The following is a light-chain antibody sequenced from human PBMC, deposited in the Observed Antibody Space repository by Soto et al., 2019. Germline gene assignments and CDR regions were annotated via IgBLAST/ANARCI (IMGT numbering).Light chain of an antibody. CDR3: QQYNNWPRT. CDR2: GAS. V-gene: IGKV3-15*01. Sequence: IVLTQSPATLSLSPGIRATLSCRASQSVSSNLAWYQQKPGQAPRLLIYGASTRATGIPARFSGSGSGTEFTLTISSLQSEDFAVYYCQQYNNWPRTFGPGTKVDIK. CDR1: QSVSSN. J-gene: IGKJ3*01.